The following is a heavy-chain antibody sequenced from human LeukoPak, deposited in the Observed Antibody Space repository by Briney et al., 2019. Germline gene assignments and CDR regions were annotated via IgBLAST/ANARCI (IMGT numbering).Heavy chain of an antibody. CDR3: ARDALPNLGYCTNGVCSPD. V-gene: IGHV3-21*01. D-gene: IGHD2-8*01. J-gene: IGHJ4*02. CDR1: GFTFNYFA. CDR2: ISSSSSYI. Sequence: PGGSLRLSCAGSGFTFNYFAIHWVRQAPGKGLEWVSSISSSSSYIYYADSVKGRFTISRDNAKNSLYLQMNSLRAEDTAVYYCARDALPNLGYCTNGVCSPDWGQGTLVTVSS.